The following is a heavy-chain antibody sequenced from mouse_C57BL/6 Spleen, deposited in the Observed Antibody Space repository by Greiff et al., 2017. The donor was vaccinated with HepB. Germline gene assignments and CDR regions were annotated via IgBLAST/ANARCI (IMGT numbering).Heavy chain of an antibody. V-gene: IGHV10-1*01. CDR1: GFSFNTYA. CDR3: VRGNGHYFDY. D-gene: IGHD1-1*02. Sequence: EVQVVESGGGLVQPKGSLKLSCAASGFSFNTYAMNWVRQAPGKGLEWVARIRSKSNNYATYYADSVKDRFTISRDDSESMLYLQMNNLKTEDTAMYYCVRGNGHYFDYWGQGTTLTVSS. CDR2: IRSKSNNYAT. J-gene: IGHJ2*01.